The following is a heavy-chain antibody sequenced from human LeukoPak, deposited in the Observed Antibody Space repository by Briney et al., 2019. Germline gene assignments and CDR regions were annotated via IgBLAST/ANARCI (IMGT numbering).Heavy chain of an antibody. CDR1: GFTFSSYS. V-gene: IGHV3-21*01. CDR3: ARDSSSYSKDAFDI. D-gene: IGHD4-11*01. Sequence: GGSLRLSCAASGFTFSSYSMDWVRQAPGKGLEWVSSISSSSSYIYYADPVKGRFTISRDNAKNSLYLQMNSLRAEDTAVYYCARDSSSYSKDAFDIWGQGTMVTVSS. CDR2: ISSSSSYI. J-gene: IGHJ3*02.